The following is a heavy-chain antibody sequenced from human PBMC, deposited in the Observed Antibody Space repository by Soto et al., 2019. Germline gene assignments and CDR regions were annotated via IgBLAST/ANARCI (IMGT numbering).Heavy chain of an antibody. CDR1: GFTFSDYT. CDR3: ARDRKKYYDFWSGYLTGY. D-gene: IGHD3-3*01. Sequence: XGSLRLACAASGFTFSDYTINWVRQAPGKGLEWVALISSDGSNKYYADSVKGRFTISRDTSRNTLYLQMNSLRAEDTAVYYCARDRKKYYDFWSGYLTGYWGQGTLVTVSS. J-gene: IGHJ4*02. CDR2: ISSDGSNK. V-gene: IGHV3-30-3*01.